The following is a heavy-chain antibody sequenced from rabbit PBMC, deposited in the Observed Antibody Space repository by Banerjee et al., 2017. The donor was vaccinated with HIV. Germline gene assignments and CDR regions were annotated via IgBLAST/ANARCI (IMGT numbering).Heavy chain of an antibody. J-gene: IGHJ4*01. V-gene: IGHV1S45*01. D-gene: IGHD7-1*01. Sequence: QEQLEESGGDLVKPEGSLTLTCTASGFSFSSSYWICWVRQAPGKGLEWIGCINTGSGARNYYASWAQGRFTGSKSSSTTVTLQMTSLTAADTATYFCARGGAGYSLWGPGTLVTVS. CDR3: ARGGAGYSL. CDR2: INTGSGARN. CDR1: GFSFSSSYW.